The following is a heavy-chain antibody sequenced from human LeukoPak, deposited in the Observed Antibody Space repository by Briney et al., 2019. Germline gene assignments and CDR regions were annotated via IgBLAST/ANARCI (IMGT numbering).Heavy chain of an antibody. CDR2: IKQDESEK. V-gene: IGHV3-7*01. CDR1: GFSLRNYW. J-gene: IGHJ4*02. CDR3: ARALDSSSSRYQAFEY. D-gene: IGHD2-2*01. Sequence: PGGSLRLSCVASGFSLRNYWMSWVRQAPGKGLEWVANIKQDESEKYYVDSVKGRFTISRDNAKNSLYLQMNSLRAEDTAVYYCARALDSSSSRYQAFEYWGQGTLVTVFS.